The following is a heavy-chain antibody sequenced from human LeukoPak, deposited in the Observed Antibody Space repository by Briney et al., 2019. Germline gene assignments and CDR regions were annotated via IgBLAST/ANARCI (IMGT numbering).Heavy chain of an antibody. CDR2: ISASGGNT. D-gene: IGHD1-26*01. CDR3: AKKGGSYNHFDY. Sequence: RGSLRLSCEAPGFTFSTAAMSWVRQAPRKGLEWVSAISASGGNTYYTDSVKGRFTISRDNSKNTLFLHMSSLRAEDTAVYYCAKKGGSYNHFDYWGQGTLVTVSS. V-gene: IGHV3-23*01. J-gene: IGHJ4*02. CDR1: GFTFSTAA.